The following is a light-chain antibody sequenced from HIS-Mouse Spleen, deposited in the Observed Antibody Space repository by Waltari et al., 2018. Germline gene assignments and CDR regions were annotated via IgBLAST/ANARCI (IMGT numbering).Light chain of an antibody. CDR1: SSDVGGYNY. CDR3: SSYTSSSFNVV. Sequence: QSALTQPASVSGSPGQSLTIPCTGTSSDVGGYNYVSWYQQHPGKAPKLMIYDVSNRPSGVSIRFSGSKSGNTASLPISGLQAEDEADYYCSSYTSSSFNVVFGGGTKLTVL. J-gene: IGLJ2*01. CDR2: DVS. V-gene: IGLV2-14*03.